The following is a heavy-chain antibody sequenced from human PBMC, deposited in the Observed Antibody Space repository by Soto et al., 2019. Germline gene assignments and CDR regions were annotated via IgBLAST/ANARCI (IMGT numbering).Heavy chain of an antibody. CDR2: IYYSGST. CDR3: ARDRHNNFFDP. CDR1: GGPISSSSYY. J-gene: IGHJ5*02. V-gene: IGHV4-39*07. Sequence: TSETLSLTCTVSGGPISSSSYYWGWIRQPPGKGLEWIGSIYYSGSTYYNPSLESRVAISLDTSRSQFSLTLHSVTAADTAIYYCARDRHNNFFDPWGQGTLVTVSS. D-gene: IGHD6-6*01.